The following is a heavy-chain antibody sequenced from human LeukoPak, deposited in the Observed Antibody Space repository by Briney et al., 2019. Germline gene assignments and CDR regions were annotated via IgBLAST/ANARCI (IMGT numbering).Heavy chain of an antibody. D-gene: IGHD3-16*01. CDR1: GYTLTELS. CDR3: ATDQALPWGGGLFDI. Sequence: GASVKVSCKVSGYTLTELSMHWVRQAPGKGLEWMGGFDPEDGETIYAQKFQGRVTMTEDTSTDTAYMELSSLRSEDTAVYYCATDQALPWGGGLFDIWGQGTMVTVSS. V-gene: IGHV1-24*01. J-gene: IGHJ3*02. CDR2: FDPEDGET.